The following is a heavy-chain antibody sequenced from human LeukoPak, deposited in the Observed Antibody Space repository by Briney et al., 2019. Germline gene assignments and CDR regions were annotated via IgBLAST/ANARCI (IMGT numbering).Heavy chain of an antibody. CDR3: ARADSGDQFRIDY. CDR2: INPNSGGT. D-gene: IGHD7-27*01. Sequence: ASVKVSCKASGYTFTGYYMHWVRQAPGQGLEWMGWINPNSGGTNYAQKFQGRVTMTRDTSISTAYMELSRLRSDDTAVYYCARADSGDQFRIDYWGQGTLVTVSS. J-gene: IGHJ4*02. V-gene: IGHV1-2*02. CDR1: GYTFTGYY.